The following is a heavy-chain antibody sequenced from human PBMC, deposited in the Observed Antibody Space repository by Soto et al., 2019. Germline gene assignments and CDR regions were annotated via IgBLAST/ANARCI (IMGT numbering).Heavy chain of an antibody. CDR3: AREQLVYYYYYGMDV. Sequence: PSKTLSLTCAVYGGSFSGYYWSWIRQPPGKGLEWIGEINHSGSTNYNPSLKSRVTISVDTSKNQFSLKLSSVTAADTAVYYCAREQLVYYYYYGMDVWGKGTTVTVSS. CDR2: INHSGST. CDR1: GGSFSGYY. D-gene: IGHD6-6*01. V-gene: IGHV4-34*01. J-gene: IGHJ6*04.